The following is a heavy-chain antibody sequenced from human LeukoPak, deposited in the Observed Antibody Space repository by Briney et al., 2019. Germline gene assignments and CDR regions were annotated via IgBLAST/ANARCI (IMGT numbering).Heavy chain of an antibody. CDR3: VRYSRSITPAY. V-gene: IGHV3-7*01. Sequence: GGSLRLSCAASGFAFSSYWMSWVRQAPGKGLEWVANIRQDGTDKQYVDSVKGRFAISRDNVKNSLFLQTDSLRAEDSAVYYCVRYSRSITPAYWGQGTLVTVSS. D-gene: IGHD2-21*01. CDR1: GFAFSSYW. CDR2: IRQDGTDK. J-gene: IGHJ4*02.